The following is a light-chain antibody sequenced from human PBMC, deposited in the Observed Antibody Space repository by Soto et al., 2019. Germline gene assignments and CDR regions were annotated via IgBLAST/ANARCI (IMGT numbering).Light chain of an antibody. CDR3: RQSYSTPRT. CDR1: QSISSY. Sequence: DIDMTHSPASLAASVGDRVTITCRASQSISSYLNWYQQKPGKAPKLLIYAASSLQSGVPSRFSGSGSGTDFTLTISSLQPEDFATYYCRQSYSTPRTFGQGTKVDIK. CDR2: AAS. V-gene: IGKV1-39*01. J-gene: IGKJ1*01.